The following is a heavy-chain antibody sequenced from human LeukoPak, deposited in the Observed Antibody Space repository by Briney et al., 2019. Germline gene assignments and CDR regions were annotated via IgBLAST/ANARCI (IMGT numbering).Heavy chain of an antibody. D-gene: IGHD1-26*01. CDR2: INPNNGGT. CDR1: GHTFTGYY. V-gene: IGHV1-2*02. Sequence: ASVKVSCKASGHTFTGYYIHWVRQAPGQGLEWMGWINPNNGGTKYTQKFLGRVTMTGDTSINTAYMEVTSLRSDDTAVYYCTRRLGGSSEGYDYWGQGTLVTVSS. CDR3: TRRLGGSSEGYDY. J-gene: IGHJ4*02.